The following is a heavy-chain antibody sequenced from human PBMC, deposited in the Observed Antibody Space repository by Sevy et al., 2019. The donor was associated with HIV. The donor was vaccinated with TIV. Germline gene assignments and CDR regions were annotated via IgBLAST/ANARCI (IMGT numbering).Heavy chain of an antibody. CDR1: GFTFDDYG. J-gene: IGHJ6*03. CDR2: INWNGGST. Sequence: GSLRLSCAASGFTFDDYGMSWVRQAPGKGLEWVSGINWNGGSTGYADSVKGRFTISRDNAKNSLYLQMNRLRAEDTALYHGARVPGEDMVRRGAPYYYDYYCMDVWGKGTTVTVSS. V-gene: IGHV3-20*01. D-gene: IGHD3-10*01. CDR3: ARVPGEDMVRRGAPYYYDYYCMDV.